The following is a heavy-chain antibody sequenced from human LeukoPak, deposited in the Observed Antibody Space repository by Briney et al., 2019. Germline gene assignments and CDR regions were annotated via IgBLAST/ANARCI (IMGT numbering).Heavy chain of an antibody. V-gene: IGHV4-61*02. CDR1: GGSISSSSYY. J-gene: IGHJ6*03. Sequence: SETLSLTCTVSGGSISSSSYYWSWIRQPAGKGLEWIGRIYTSGSISYNPSLKSRVTISVDTSKNQFSLKLSSVTAADTAVYYCARWEGNYDYYMDVWGKGTTVTVSS. CDR3: ARWEGNYDYYMDV. D-gene: IGHD1-26*01. CDR2: IYTSGSI.